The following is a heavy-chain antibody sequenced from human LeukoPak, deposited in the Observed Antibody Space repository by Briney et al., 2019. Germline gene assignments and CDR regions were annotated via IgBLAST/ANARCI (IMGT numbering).Heavy chain of an antibody. J-gene: IGHJ4*02. V-gene: IGHV3-7*03. D-gene: IGHD6-13*01. CDR3: ARDSHASSWYQDF. CDR1: GFTFNNYA. Sequence: GGSLRLSCAASGFTFNNYAMNWVRQAPGKGLEWVANIKQDGSERNYVDSVKGRFTISRDNAKNSLYLQMNSLRAEDTAVYYCARDSHASSWYQDFWGQGTLVIVSS. CDR2: IKQDGSER.